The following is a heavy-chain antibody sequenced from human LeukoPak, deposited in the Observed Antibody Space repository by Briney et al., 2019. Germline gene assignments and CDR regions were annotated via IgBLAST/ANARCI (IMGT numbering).Heavy chain of an antibody. CDR2: IYYSGST. V-gene: IGHV4-59*01. CDR3: ARPGYCSGGSCYPTWDY. CDR1: GGSISSYY. D-gene: IGHD2-15*01. Sequence: PSETLSLTCTVSGGSISSYYWSWIRQPPGKGLEWIGYIYYSGSTNYNPSLKSRVTISVDTSKNQFSLKLSSVTAADTAVYYCARPGYCSGGSCYPTWDYWGQGTLVTVSS. J-gene: IGHJ4*02.